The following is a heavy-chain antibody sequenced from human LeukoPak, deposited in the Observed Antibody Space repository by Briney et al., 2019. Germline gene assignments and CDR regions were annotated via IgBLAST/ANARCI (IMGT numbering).Heavy chain of an antibody. D-gene: IGHD3-3*01. CDR2: IGGRGGST. V-gene: IGHV3-23*01. CDR3: ARDPGVVAFHYFDF. CDR1: GFTFDSYA. J-gene: IGHJ4*02. Sequence: GGSLRLSCAASGFTFDSYAMSWVRQAPGKGLEWVSSIGGRGGSTYYADSVKGRFAISRDNSKNTLYLQMNSLRAEDTALYYCARDPGVVAFHYFDFWGQGTLVTVSS.